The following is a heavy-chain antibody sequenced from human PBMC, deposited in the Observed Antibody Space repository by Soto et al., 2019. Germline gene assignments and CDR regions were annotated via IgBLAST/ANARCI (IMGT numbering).Heavy chain of an antibody. CDR1: GFTFSSYA. CDR3: ASDTGYSSSQHGDKWFDP. J-gene: IGHJ5*02. V-gene: IGHV3-23*01. Sequence: GGSLRLSGAASGFTFSSYAMSWVRQAPGKGLEWVSAISGSGGSTYYADSVKGRFTISRDNSKKTLYLQMNSLRAEDTAVYYCASDTGYSSSQHGDKWFDPCGQGTLVTVSS. D-gene: IGHD6-13*01. CDR2: ISGSGGST.